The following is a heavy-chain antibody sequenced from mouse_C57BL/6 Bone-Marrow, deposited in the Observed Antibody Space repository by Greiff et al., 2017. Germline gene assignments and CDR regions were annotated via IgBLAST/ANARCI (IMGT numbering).Heavy chain of an antibody. J-gene: IGHJ1*03. CDR2: IDPSDSET. Sequence: QVHVKQSGAELVRPGSSVKLSCKASGYTFTSYWMHWVKQRPIQGLEWIGNIDPSDSETHYNQKFKDKATLTVDKSSSTAYMQLSSLTSEDSAVYYCARKGYFDVWGTGTTVTVSS. V-gene: IGHV1-52*01. CDR1: GYTFTSYW. CDR3: ARKGYFDV.